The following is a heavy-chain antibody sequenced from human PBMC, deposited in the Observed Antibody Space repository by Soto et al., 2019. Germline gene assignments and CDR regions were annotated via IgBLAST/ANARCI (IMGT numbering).Heavy chain of an antibody. Sequence: GASVKVSCKASGYTFTSYDINWVRQATGQRLERMGWMNPNSGNTGYAQKFQGRVTLTRNTSISTAYMELSSLRSEVTAVYYCARRYNWNYAPYAFDIWGQGTMVTVSS. V-gene: IGHV1-8*01. J-gene: IGHJ3*02. CDR3: ARRYNWNYAPYAFDI. CDR1: GYTFTSYD. D-gene: IGHD1-7*01. CDR2: MNPNSGNT.